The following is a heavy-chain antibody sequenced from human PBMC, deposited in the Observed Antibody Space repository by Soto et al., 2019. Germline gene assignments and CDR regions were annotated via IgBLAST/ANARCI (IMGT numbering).Heavy chain of an antibody. D-gene: IGHD5-12*01. V-gene: IGHV3-15*07. CDR2: IKSKTDGGTT. J-gene: IGHJ4*02. CDR3: TTLPSYRLQFSY. Sequence: EVQLVESGGGLVKPGGSLRLSCAASGFTFSNAWMNWVRQAPGKGLEWVGRIKSKTDGGTTDYAAPVKGRFTISRDDSKNTLYLQMNSLQTEDTAVYYCTTLPSYRLQFSYWGQGTLVTVSS. CDR1: GFTFSNAW.